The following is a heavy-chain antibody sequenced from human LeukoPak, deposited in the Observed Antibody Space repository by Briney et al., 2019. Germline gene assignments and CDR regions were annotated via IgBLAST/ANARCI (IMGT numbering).Heavy chain of an antibody. D-gene: IGHD3-10*01. Sequence: GASLKLSCTASGYTFTSYYMHWVRQAPGQGLEWMANINPSGSSTYYAQYLKGRFTISRDNSTSTVYMELSSLRSEDTAVYYCAREGVRGVIAEGHYYGIAVWGKGATGSVSS. J-gene: IGHJ6*04. V-gene: IGHV1-46*04. CDR2: INPSGSST. CDR3: AREGVRGVIAEGHYYGIAV. CDR1: GYTFTSYY.